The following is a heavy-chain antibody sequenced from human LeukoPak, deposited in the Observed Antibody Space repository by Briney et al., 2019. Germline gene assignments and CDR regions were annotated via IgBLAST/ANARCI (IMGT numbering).Heavy chain of an antibody. D-gene: IGHD5-18*01. CDR1: GGSISSYY. V-gene: IGHV4-59*08. CDR3: ARQRGYSYGYVRAGPPFDY. J-gene: IGHJ4*02. Sequence: SETLSLTCTVSGGSISSYYWSWIRQPPGKGLEWIGYIYYSGSPNYNPSLKSRVTISVDTSKNQFSLKLSSVTAADTAVYYCARQRGYSYGYVRAGPPFDYWGQGTLVTVSS. CDR2: IYYSGSP.